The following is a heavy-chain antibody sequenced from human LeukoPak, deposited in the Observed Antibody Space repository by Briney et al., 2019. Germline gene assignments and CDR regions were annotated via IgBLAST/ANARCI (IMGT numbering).Heavy chain of an antibody. V-gene: IGHV3-43*01. CDR1: GFTFDDYT. J-gene: IGHJ4*02. D-gene: IGHD5-18*01. CDR2: ISWDGGST. Sequence: PGGSLRLSCAASGFTFDDYTMHWVRQAPGKGLEWVSLISWDGGSTYYADSVKDRFTISRDNSKNTLYLQMNSLRAEDTAVYYCARVRSYGTFDYWGQGTLVTVSS. CDR3: ARVRSYGTFDY.